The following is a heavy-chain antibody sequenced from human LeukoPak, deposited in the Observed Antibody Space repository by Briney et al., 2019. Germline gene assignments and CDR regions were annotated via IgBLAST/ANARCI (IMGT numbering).Heavy chain of an antibody. CDR3: ATDRGYCTNGVCYPFDY. J-gene: IGHJ4*02. Sequence: ASVKVSCKVSGYTLTELSMHWVRQAPGKGLEWMGGFDPEDGETIYAQKFQGRVTMTEDTSTDTAYMELSSLRSEDTAVYYCATDRGYCTNGVCYPFDYWGQGTLVTVSS. V-gene: IGHV1-24*01. CDR1: GYTLTELS. D-gene: IGHD2-8*01. CDR2: FDPEDGET.